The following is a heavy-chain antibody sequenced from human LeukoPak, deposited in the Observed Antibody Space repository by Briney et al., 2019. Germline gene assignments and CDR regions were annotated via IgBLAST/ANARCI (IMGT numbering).Heavy chain of an antibody. CDR1: GFTFDKAW. CDR2: IKSKIHGGTI. V-gene: IGHV3-15*01. CDR3: AKDRCSNGIGRYYYYMDV. J-gene: IGHJ6*03. D-gene: IGHD2-8*01. Sequence: GGSLRLSCAASGFTFDKAWMTWVRQAPGKGLEWVGRIKSKIHGGTIDYAAPVKGRFTISRDDSENTVYLQMSSLRTEDTAMYYCAKDRCSNGIGRYYYYMDVWGKGTTVTISS.